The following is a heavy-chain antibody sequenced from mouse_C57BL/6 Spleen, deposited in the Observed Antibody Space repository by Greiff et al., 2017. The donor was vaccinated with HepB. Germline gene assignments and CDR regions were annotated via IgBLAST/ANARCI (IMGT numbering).Heavy chain of an antibody. CDR3: ARMGDSSGPHYYAMDY. D-gene: IGHD3-2*02. CDR1: GFSLTSYG. V-gene: IGHV2-2*01. J-gene: IGHJ4*01. CDR2: IWSGGST. Sequence: QVQLQQSGPGLVQPSQSLSITCTVSGFSLTSYGVHWVRQSPGKGLEWLGVIWSGGSTDYNAAFISRLSISKDNSKSQVFFKMNSLQADDTAIYYCARMGDSSGPHYYAMDYWGQGTSVTVSS.